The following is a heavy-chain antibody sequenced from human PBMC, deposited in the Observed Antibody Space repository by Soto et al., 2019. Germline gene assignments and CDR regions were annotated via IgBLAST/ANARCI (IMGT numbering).Heavy chain of an antibody. Sequence: QVQLVESGGGVVQPGRSLRLSCAASGFTFSSYGMHWVRQAPGKGLEWVAVISYDGSNKYYADSVKGRFTISRDNSKNTLYLQMNSLRAEDTAVYYCAEDTHDSNENFEYFQHWGQGTLVTVSS. D-gene: IGHD1-1*01. CDR1: GFTFSSYG. CDR3: AEDTHDSNENFEYFQH. V-gene: IGHV3-30*18. J-gene: IGHJ1*01. CDR2: ISYDGSNK.